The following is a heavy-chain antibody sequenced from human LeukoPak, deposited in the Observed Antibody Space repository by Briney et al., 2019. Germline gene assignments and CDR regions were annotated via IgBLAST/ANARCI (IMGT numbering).Heavy chain of an antibody. CDR3: ATDRGWRTSGYYLYYFEY. CDR2: IKHDGSEK. CDR1: GFTVSSNY. Sequence: GGSLRLSCAASGFTVSSNYMSWVRQAPGKGLEWVASIKHDGSEKYYVDSVRGRFTISRDNTKNSLYLQMSSLRAEDTAVYYCATDRGWRTSGYYLYYFEYWGQGTLVTVSS. J-gene: IGHJ4*02. V-gene: IGHV3-7*01. D-gene: IGHD3-3*01.